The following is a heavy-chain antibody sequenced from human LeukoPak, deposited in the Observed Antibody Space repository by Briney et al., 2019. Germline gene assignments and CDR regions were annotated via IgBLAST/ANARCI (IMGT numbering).Heavy chain of an antibody. J-gene: IGHJ4*02. Sequence: SETLSLTCTVSGGSISSGGYCWSWIRQHPGKGLEWIGYIYYSGSTYYNPSLKSRVTISVDTSKNQFSLKLSSVTAADTAVYYCARGGDSSSWPIDYWGQGTLVTVSS. CDR3: ARGGDSSSWPIDY. CDR2: IYYSGST. V-gene: IGHV4-31*03. D-gene: IGHD6-13*01. CDR1: GGSISSGGYC.